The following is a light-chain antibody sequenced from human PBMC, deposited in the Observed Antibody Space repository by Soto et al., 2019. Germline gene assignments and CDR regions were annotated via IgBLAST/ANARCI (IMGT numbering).Light chain of an antibody. CDR2: GAY. CDR3: HQRQSWPRT. V-gene: IGKV3D-15*01. Sequence: EIVMTQSPATLSVSPGERATLSCRARQSVSTNNLAWYQQRPGQAHRLLIYGAYRRATGIQARFSGGGSGTDFTLTISDVQPEDFALYYCHQRQSWPRTFGQGTKVDIK. J-gene: IGKJ1*01. CDR1: QSVSTNN.